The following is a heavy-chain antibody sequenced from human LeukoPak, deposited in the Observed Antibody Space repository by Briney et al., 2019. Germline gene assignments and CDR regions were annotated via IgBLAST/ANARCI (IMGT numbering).Heavy chain of an antibody. J-gene: IGHJ4*02. CDR1: GFALSSHW. CDR3: AKDHFTGGDYGDYFDL. V-gene: IGHV3-7*03. D-gene: IGHD3-16*01. CDR2: VNRDGSET. Sequence: GGSLRLSCAASGFALSSHWMTWVRQVPGRGPEWVANVNRDGSETYYLDSVKGRFTISKDNAKNSLYLQMNSLRADDTAIYYCAKDHFTGGDYGDYFDLWGQGVLVTVSS.